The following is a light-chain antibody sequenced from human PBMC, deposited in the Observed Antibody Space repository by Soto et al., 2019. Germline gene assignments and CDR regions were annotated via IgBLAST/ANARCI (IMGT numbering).Light chain of an antibody. Sequence: EMVLTQSPATLSLSPGESATLSCRASQNVSRNFAWYQQKSGQPPRLLIHTASSRATGIPASFSGSGSRTDFTPTISSIEPEDVAVYYCQERGGRPRATFGGGTKVEMK. CDR2: TAS. V-gene: IGKV3-11*01. CDR1: QNVSRN. J-gene: IGKJ4*01. CDR3: QERGGRPRAT.